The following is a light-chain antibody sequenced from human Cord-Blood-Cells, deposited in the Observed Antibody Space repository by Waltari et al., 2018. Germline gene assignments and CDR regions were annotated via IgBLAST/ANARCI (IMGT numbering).Light chain of an antibody. CDR2: AAS. CDR3: QQSYSTPST. Sequence: DIQMTQSTSSLSASVGDRVTITCRASQSISSYLNWYQQKPGKAPKLLIYAASSLQSGVPSRFSGSGSGTDFTLTSSSLQPEDFATYYCQQSYSTPSTFGQGKRLEIK. V-gene: IGKV1-39*01. J-gene: IGKJ5*01. CDR1: QSISSY.